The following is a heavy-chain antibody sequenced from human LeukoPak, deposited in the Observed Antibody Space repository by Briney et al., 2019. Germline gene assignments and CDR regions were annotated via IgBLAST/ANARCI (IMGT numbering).Heavy chain of an antibody. CDR2: ISSSGSTI. CDR3: ARDRGITMIKSFDY. J-gene: IGHJ4*02. Sequence: TGGSLRLSCAASGFTFSSYAMHWIRQAPGKGLEWVSYISSSGSTISYADSVKGRFTISRDNAKNSLFLQMNSLRAEDTAVYYCARDRGITMIKSFDYWGQGTLVTASS. CDR1: GFTFSSYA. D-gene: IGHD3-22*01. V-gene: IGHV3-48*03.